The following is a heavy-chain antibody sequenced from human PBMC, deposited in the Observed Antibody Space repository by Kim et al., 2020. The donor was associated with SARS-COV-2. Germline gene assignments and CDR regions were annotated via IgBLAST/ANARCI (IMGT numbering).Heavy chain of an antibody. CDR1: GFTFSDSP. V-gene: IGHV3-73*01. D-gene: IGHD3-3*02. CDR3: TRIPWTTLALLDAFD. J-gene: IGHJ3*01. CDR2: IRSKVNSYAT. Sequence: GGSLRLSCAASGFTFSDSPIHWVRQASGKGPEWVARIRSKVNSYATSYSASVKGTFSIYNDDSEITVYLHMISLETKDTAEYYCTRIPWTTLALLDAFD.